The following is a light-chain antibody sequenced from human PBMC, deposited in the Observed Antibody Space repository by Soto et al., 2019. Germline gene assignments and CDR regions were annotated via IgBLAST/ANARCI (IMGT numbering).Light chain of an antibody. CDR1: QSLLHRDGYNY. CDR2: LVS. J-gene: IGKJ5*01. V-gene: IGKV2-28*01. CDR3: QQSYSTIT. Sequence: DIVMTQSPLSLHVTPGEPASISCSSSQSLLHRDGYNYLDWYLQKPGQAPQLLIYLVSNRASGVPDRFSGSGSGTDFTLTISSLQPEDFATYYCQQSYSTITFGQGTRLDIK.